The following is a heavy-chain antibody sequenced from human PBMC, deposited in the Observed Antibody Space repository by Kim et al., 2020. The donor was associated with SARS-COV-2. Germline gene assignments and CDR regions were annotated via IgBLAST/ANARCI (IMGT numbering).Heavy chain of an antibody. CDR1: GFRFSIHA. D-gene: IGHD3-3*01. CDR2: IDDNGADT. J-gene: IGHJ4*01. Sequence: GGSLRLSCAVSGFRFSIHAMSWVRQAPGKSLEWVSTIDDNGADTYYGDSVKGRFTVSRDNSRNLLSLQMNSLRVEDTAIYFCAMLNWRYVSDGDYWGHGTLVIVSS. CDR3: AMLNWRYVSDGDY. V-gene: IGHV3-23*01.